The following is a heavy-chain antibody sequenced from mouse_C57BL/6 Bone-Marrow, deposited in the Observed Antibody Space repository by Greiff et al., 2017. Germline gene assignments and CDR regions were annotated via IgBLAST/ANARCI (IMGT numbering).Heavy chain of an antibody. D-gene: IGHD1-1*01. J-gene: IGHJ2*01. CDR2: IWSGGST. V-gene: IGHV2-2*01. CDR3: ARGLLRWALDY. CDR1: GFSLTSYG. Sequence: VQLQQSGPGLVQPSQSLSITCTVSGFSLTSYGVHWVRQSPGKGLEWLGVIWSGGSTDYNAAFISRLSISKDNSKGQVFFKMNSLQADDTAIYYCARGLLRWALDYWGQGTTLTVSS.